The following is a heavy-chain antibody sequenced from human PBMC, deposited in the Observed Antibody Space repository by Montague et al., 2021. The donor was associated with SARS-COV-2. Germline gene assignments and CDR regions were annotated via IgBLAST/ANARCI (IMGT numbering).Heavy chain of an antibody. CDR3: ARGGGYCSGGSCYYWFDP. V-gene: IGHV4-59*01. Sequence: SETLSLTCTVSGDSISSYYWNWIRQPPGKGLEWTGYIYNSGTTNYNPSVKSRVTISVDTSKNQFSLKVNSVTAADTAVYYCARGGGYCSGGSCYYWFDPWGQGTLVTVSS. J-gene: IGHJ5*02. D-gene: IGHD2-15*01. CDR2: IYNSGTT. CDR1: GDSISSYY.